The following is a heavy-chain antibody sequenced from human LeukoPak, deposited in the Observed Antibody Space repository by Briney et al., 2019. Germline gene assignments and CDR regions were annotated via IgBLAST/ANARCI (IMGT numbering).Heavy chain of an antibody. V-gene: IGHV3-74*01. CDR3: SWDHTGKEDI. J-gene: IGHJ3*02. D-gene: IGHD1-26*01. CDR2: INGDGRTT. CDR1: GFTFINYW. Sequence: PGGSLRLSCAASGFTFINYWMHWVRQAPGKGLVWVSRINGDGRTTNYADSVKGRFTISRDNAKNTLYLQMNSLRVDDTAVYYCSWDHTGKEDIWGQGTMVTVSS.